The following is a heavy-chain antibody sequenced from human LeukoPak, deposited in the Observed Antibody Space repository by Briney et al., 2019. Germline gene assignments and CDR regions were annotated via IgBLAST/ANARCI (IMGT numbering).Heavy chain of an antibody. CDR2: ISSIGTI. CDR1: GFPFSSYE. D-gene: IGHD3-22*01. J-gene: IGHJ4*02. V-gene: IGHV3-48*03. Sequence: GGSLRLSCVASGFPFSSYEMNWVRQAPGKGLEWVSYISSIGTIYYADSGKGLFTISRDNAKNSLHLQMNSLRAEDAAVYYCARGGYYYDSSAYSDYWGQGTLVTVSS. CDR3: ARGGYYYDSSAYSDY.